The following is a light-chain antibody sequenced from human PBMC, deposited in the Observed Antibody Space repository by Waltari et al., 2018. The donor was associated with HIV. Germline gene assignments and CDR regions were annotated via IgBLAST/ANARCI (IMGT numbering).Light chain of an antibody. CDR2: EVT. CDR3: SSYAPTNNFYVL. CDR1: RSLPGRSIY. J-gene: IGLJ2*01. Sequence: HSALPQPPTEPGSPRPPVTLPCNGTRSLPGRSIYVPWRQHPPGKAPKPLMTEVTKRPSGVPDRFSGAKSGNTASLTVSGLQAEDEAHYYCSSYAPTNNFYVLFGGGTALTVL. V-gene: IGLV2-8*01.